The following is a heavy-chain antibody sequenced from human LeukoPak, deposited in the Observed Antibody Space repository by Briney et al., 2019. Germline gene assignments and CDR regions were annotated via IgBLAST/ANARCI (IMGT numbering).Heavy chain of an antibody. D-gene: IGHD3-10*01. CDR3: ARVFDYGSGKDY. CDR1: GFTFSSYS. CDR2: ISSSSSTM. J-gene: IGHJ4*02. V-gene: IGHV3-48*04. Sequence: GGSLRLSCAASGFTFSSYSMNWLRQAPGKGLEWVSYISSSSSTMYYADSVKGRFTISRDNAKNSLYLQMNSLRAEDTAVYYCARVFDYGSGKDYWGQGTLVTVSS.